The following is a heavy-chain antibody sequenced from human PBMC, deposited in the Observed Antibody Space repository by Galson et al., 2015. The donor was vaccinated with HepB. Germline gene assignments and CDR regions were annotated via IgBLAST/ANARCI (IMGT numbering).Heavy chain of an antibody. CDR3: ARVGRRYFDL. CDR1: GGSFSGYY. V-gene: IGHV4-34*01. Sequence: LSLTCAVYGGSFSGYYWSWIRQPPGKGLEWIGEINHSGSTNYNPSLKSRVTISADTSKNQFSLKLSSVTAADTAVYYCARVGRRYFDLWGRGTLVTVSS. CDR2: INHSGST. J-gene: IGHJ2*01. D-gene: IGHD3-10*01.